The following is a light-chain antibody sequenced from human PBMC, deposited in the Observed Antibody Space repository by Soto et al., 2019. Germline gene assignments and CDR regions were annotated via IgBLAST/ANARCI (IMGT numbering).Light chain of an antibody. CDR3: QSYDSSLSGHVV. CDR2: GNS. V-gene: IGLV1-40*01. Sequence: QSVLTQPPSVSGAPGQRVTISCTGSSSNIGAGYDVHWYHQLPGTAPKLLIYGNSNRPSGVPDRFSGSKSGTSASLAITGLQAEDEADYYCQSYDSSLSGHVVFGGGTKLTVL. CDR1: SSNIGAGYD. J-gene: IGLJ2*01.